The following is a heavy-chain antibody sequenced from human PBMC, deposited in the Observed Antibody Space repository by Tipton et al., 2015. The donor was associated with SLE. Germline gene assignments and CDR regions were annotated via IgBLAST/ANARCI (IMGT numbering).Heavy chain of an antibody. D-gene: IGHD6-25*01. J-gene: IGHJ5*02. CDR1: GYTFTNHN. CDR2: MNPSSGQT. CDR3: ARGEQRVGHTPRDA. Sequence: QSGAEVRKPGASVQVSCKASGYTFTNHNLNWVRQATGQGLEWMGWMNPSSGQTGYAQKFQGRVTMTWDTSMSTAYMDVSSLRSEDKAVYYRARGEQRVGHTPRDAWGQGTLVTVSS. V-gene: IGHV1-8*01.